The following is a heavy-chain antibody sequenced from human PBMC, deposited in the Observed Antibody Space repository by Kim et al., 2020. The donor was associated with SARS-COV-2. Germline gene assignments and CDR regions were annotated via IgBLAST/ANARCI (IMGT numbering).Heavy chain of an antibody. CDR3: AKDLNRVTAAGSGGFDY. D-gene: IGHD6-13*01. Sequence: VQGPLTISRDNSKNTLDLQMNSRRAEDTAVYYCAKDLNRVTAAGSGGFDYWGQGTLVTVSS. V-gene: IGHV3-23*01. J-gene: IGHJ4*02.